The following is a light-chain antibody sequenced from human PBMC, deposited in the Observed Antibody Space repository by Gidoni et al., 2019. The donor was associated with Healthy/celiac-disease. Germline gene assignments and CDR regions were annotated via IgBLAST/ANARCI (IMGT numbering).Light chain of an antibody. V-gene: IGLV2-8*01. CDR2: EVS. CDR3: SSYAGSNNFRV. Sequence: QSALTQPPSASGFPGQSVTISCTGTSSDVGGYNYVSWYQQHPGKAPKLMIYEVSKRPSGVPDRFSGSKSGNTASLTVSGLQAEDEADYYCSSYAGSNNFRVFGGGTKLTVL. J-gene: IGLJ2*01. CDR1: SSDVGGYNY.